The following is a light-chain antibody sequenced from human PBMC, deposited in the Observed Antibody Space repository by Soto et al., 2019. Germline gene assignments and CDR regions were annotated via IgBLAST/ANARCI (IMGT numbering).Light chain of an antibody. CDR3: CSYAGSYTWV. CDR1: SSDVGGYNY. Sequence: QSALTQPRSVSGSPGQSVTISYTGTSSDVGGYNYVSWYQQHPGKAPKLMIYDVTKRPSGVPDRFSGSKSANTASLTISGLQAEDEADYYCCSYAGSYTWVFGGGTKLTVL. CDR2: DVT. V-gene: IGLV2-11*01. J-gene: IGLJ3*02.